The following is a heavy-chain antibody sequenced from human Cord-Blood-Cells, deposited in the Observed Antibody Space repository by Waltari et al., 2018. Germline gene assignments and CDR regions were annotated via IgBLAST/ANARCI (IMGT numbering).Heavy chain of an antibody. CDR2: IIPIFGTA. CDR1: GGTFSSYA. D-gene: IGHD7-27*01. CDR3: ATNWGDVDRYFDL. J-gene: IGHJ2*01. V-gene: IGHV1-69*01. Sequence: QVQLVQSGAEVKKPGSSVKVSCKASGGTFSSYAISWVRQAPGHGLEWMGGIIPIFGTANYAQKCQGRGTSTADESTSTAYMELSSLRAEDTAVYYCATNWGDVDRYFDLWGRGTLVTVSS.